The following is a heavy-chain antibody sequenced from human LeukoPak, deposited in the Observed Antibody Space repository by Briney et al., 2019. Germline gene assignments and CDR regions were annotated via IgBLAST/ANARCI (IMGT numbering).Heavy chain of an antibody. CDR1: GFIFRNYA. J-gene: IGHJ4*02. Sequence: PGGSLRLSCAASGFIFRNYAMTWVRQAPGKGLEWVSAVSGVGGSTYYADSVKGRFTISRDNSKSTLYLQMNSLSAKDTAVYYCAKRTVGEGPPFDYWGQGTLVTVSS. CDR3: AKRTVGEGPPFDY. D-gene: IGHD3-16*01. CDR2: VSGVGGST. V-gene: IGHV3-23*01.